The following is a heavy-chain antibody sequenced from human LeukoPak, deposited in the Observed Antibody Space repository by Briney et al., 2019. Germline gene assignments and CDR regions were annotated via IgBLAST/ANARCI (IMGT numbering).Heavy chain of an antibody. CDR1: GFTFTSSA. CDR2: IVVGSGNT. Sequence: SVKVSCKASGFTFTSSAVQWVRQARGQRLEWIGWIVVGSGNTNYAQKFQERVTITRDMSTSTAYMELSSLRSEDTAVYYCARPLTVGCSNYYYYYGMDVWGQGTTVTDSS. J-gene: IGHJ6*02. V-gene: IGHV1-58*01. D-gene: IGHD4-11*01. CDR3: ARPLTVGCSNYYYYYGMDV.